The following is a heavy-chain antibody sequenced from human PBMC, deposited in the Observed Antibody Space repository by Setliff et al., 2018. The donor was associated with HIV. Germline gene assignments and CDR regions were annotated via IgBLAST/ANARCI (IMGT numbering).Heavy chain of an antibody. Sequence: PSETLSLTCTVSGGSFSSYHWSWIRHPAGKGLEWIGHIFASGSTKYNPSLESRVTMSVDTSRTQFSLKLRSVTAADTAVYYCARVGASGVASSMDYHYYMDVWGKRTSVTVSS. CDR3: ARVGASGVASSMDYHYYMDV. D-gene: IGHD2-2*01. CDR1: GGSFSSYH. CDR2: IFASGST. V-gene: IGHV4-4*07. J-gene: IGHJ6*03.